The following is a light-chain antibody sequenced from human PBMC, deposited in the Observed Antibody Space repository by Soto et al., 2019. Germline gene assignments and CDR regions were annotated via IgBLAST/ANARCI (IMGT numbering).Light chain of an antibody. Sequence: EIVLTQSPGTLSLSPGERVTLSCRASQSVSSSYLAWYQQKPGQAPRLLIYGASSRATGIPDRFSGSGSGTDFTLTISRLEPEDFAVYYCQKYGRSPWTFGKGTKVEIK. V-gene: IGKV3-20*01. CDR2: GAS. CDR3: QKYGRSPWT. CDR1: QSVSSSY. J-gene: IGKJ1*01.